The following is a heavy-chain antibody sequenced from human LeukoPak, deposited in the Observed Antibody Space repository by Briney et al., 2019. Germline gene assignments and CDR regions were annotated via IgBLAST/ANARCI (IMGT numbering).Heavy chain of an antibody. Sequence: PGGSLRLSCVASGFKFSDYGMNWVRQAPGKGLEWVSVIYSGGSTYYADSVKGRFTISRDNSKNTLYLQMNTLRAEDTAVYYCARRYSSGWWIDYWGQGTLVTVSS. J-gene: IGHJ4*02. CDR3: ARRYSSGWWIDY. CDR1: GFKFSDYG. D-gene: IGHD6-19*01. V-gene: IGHV3-53*01. CDR2: IYSGGST.